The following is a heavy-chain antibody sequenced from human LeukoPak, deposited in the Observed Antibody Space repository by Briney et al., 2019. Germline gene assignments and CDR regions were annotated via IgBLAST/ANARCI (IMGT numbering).Heavy chain of an antibody. CDR1: GGTFSSYA. CDR3: ATLFLYASTGYEVDY. V-gene: IGHV1-69*13. CDR2: IIPIFGTA. D-gene: IGHD3-22*01. J-gene: IGHJ4*02. Sequence: ASVKVSCKASGGTFSSYANSWVRQAPGQGLELMGGIIPIFGTANYAQKFQGRVTITADESTSTAYMKLSSLRSADTAVYYFATLFLYASTGYEVDYCGQGTLVTASS.